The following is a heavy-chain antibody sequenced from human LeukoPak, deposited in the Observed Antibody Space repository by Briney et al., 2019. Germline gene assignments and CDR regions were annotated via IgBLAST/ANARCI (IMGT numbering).Heavy chain of an antibody. CDR1: AYSISSGYY. CDR2: IYYSGST. Sequence: SETLSLTCIVSAYSISSGYYWGWIRQPPGKGLEWIGSIYYSGSTYYNPSLKSRVTISVDTSKNQFSLKLSSVTAADTAVYYCARVDNWFDPWGQGTLVTVPS. V-gene: IGHV4-38-2*02. J-gene: IGHJ5*02. CDR3: ARVDNWFDP.